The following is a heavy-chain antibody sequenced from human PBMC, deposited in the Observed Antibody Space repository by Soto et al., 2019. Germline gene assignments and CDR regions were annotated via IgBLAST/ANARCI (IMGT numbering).Heavy chain of an antibody. V-gene: IGHV1-69*02. J-gene: IGHJ4*02. Sequence: QVQLVQSGAEVKKPGSSVKVSCKASGGTFSSYTISWVRQAPGQGLEWMGRIIPILGIANYAQKFQGRVTITADKSTGTAYMELSSLRSEDTAAYYCARGGEIAVAGTPDYWGQGTLATVSS. CDR1: GGTFSSYT. CDR3: ARGGEIAVAGTPDY. CDR2: IIPILGIA. D-gene: IGHD6-19*01.